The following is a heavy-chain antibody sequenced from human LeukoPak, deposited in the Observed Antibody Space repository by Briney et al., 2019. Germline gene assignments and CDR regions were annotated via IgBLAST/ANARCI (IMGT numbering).Heavy chain of an antibody. CDR2: ISAYNGNT. J-gene: IGHJ4*02. CDR1: GYTFTSYG. CDR3: ARDLDDSYGYSPPFDY. D-gene: IGHD5-18*01. V-gene: IGHV1-18*01. Sequence: ASVKVSCKASGYTFTSYGISWVRQAPGQGLEWMGWISAYNGNTNYAQKLQGRVTMTTDTSTSTAYMELGSLRSDDTAVYYCARDLDDSYGYSPPFDYWGQGTLVTVSS.